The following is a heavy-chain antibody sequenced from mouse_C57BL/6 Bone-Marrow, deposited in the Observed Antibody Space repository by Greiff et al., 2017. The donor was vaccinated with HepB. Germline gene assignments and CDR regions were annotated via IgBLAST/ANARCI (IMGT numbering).Heavy chain of an antibody. CDR2: INPSSGYT. CDR3: ARVAGYYYGSSYGYFDV. V-gene: IGHV1-7*01. CDR1: GYTFTSYW. D-gene: IGHD1-1*01. Sequence: QVHVKQSGAELAKPGASVKLSCKASGYTFTSYWMHWVKQRPGQGLEWIGYINPSSGYTKYNQKFKDKATLTADISSSTAYMQLSSLTYEDSAVYYCARVAGYYYGSSYGYFDVWGTGTTVTVSS. J-gene: IGHJ1*03.